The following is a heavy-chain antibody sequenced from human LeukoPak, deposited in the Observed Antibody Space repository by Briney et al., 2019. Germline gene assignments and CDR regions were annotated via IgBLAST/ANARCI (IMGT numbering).Heavy chain of an antibody. CDR1: GFTFGDYA. D-gene: IGHD3-10*01. Sequence: GGSLRLSCTSSGFTFGDYAMSWVRQAPGKGLEWVGFIKSKAYGGTTEYAASVKGRSTISRDDSKSVAYLQMNSLKIEDTAVYYCTRYRIRGPDGDYWGQGTLVTVSS. V-gene: IGHV3-49*04. CDR2: IKSKAYGGTT. J-gene: IGHJ4*02. CDR3: TRYRIRGPDGDY.